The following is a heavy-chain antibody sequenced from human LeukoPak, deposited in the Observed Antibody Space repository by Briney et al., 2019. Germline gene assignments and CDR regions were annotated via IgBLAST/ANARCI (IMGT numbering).Heavy chain of an antibody. CDR3: ARDRRMSRAAFDY. V-gene: IGHV1-2*02. J-gene: IGHJ4*02. CDR2: INTNSGGT. Sequence: GASVKVSCKASGYTFTGYYMHWVRQAPGQGLEWMGWINTNSGGTNYAQKFQGRVTMTRDTSISTAYMELSRLRSDDTGVYYCARDRRMSRAAFDYWGQGTLVTVSS. CDR1: GYTFTGYY. D-gene: IGHD2-15*01.